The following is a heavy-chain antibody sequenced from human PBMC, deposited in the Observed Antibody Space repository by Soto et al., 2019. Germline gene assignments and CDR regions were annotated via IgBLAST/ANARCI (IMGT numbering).Heavy chain of an antibody. CDR1: GGSITRGDYY. D-gene: IGHD3-3*01. CDR3: ARGSALLFCYFDY. V-gene: IGHV4-30-4*01. Sequence: QVQLQESGPGLVKPSQTLSLTCNVSGGSITRGDYYWSWLRQPPGKGLEWIGYIYYRAMPYYNPSRERRVTIAVDTSKNQFSLSMSSVTAADTAVYYCARGSALLFCYFDYWGQGTPVTVSS. J-gene: IGHJ4*02. CDR2: IYYRAMP.